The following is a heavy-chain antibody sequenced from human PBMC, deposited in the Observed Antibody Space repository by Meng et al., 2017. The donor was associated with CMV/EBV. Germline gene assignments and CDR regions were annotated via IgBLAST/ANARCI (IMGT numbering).Heavy chain of an antibody. J-gene: IGHJ6*02. CDR3: ASELRSYYYYGMDV. CDR1: GFTFSNYA. CDR2: ISYDGSNK. Sequence: GESLKISCAASGFTFSNYAMHWVRQAPGKGLEWVAVISYDGSNKYYADSVKGRFTISRDNSKNTLYLQMNSLRAEDTAVYYCASELRSYYYYGMDVWGQGTTVTVSS. D-gene: IGHD5-12*01. V-gene: IGHV3-30-3*01.